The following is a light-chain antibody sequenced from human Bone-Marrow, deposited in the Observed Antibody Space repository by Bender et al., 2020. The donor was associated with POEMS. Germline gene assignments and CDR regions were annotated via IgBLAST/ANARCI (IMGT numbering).Light chain of an antibody. CDR1: SSNIVADSD. CDR2: ITT. J-gene: IGLJ2*01. Sequence: QSVLTQPPSVSGAPGQSITISCAGTSSNIVADSDIHRYQQAPGTAPKLLISITTNRPSGVSGRLSGSKSGTSASLAVAVLQAEDEADYSCHSYDNTLGCVVLGGGTGLTVL. V-gene: IGLV1-40*01. CDR3: HSYDNTLGCVV.